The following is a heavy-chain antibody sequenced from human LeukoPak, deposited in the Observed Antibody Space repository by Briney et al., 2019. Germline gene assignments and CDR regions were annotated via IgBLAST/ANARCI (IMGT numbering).Heavy chain of an antibody. CDR3: ASGKCGLRGWFDP. D-gene: IGHD1-1*01. Sequence: GASVKVSCKASGGTFNRYAVTWVRQAPGQGLEWMGGITPIFGTANYAQKFQGRVTITTDESTDTAYMELTSLTSEDTAVYYCASGKCGLRGWFDPWGQGTLVTVSP. CDR1: GGTFNRYA. CDR2: ITPIFGTA. V-gene: IGHV1-69*05. J-gene: IGHJ5*02.